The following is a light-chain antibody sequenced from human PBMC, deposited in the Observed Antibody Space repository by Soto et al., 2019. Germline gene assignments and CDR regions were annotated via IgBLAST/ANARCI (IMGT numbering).Light chain of an antibody. CDR1: QGIGVY. V-gene: IGKV1-27*01. CDR2: AAS. J-gene: IGKJ4*01. Sequence: DIQMTQSPSSLSASLGDRVTITCRASQGIGVYLPWFKQNPGKVPKLLIYAASALQSGVPSRFSGSGSGTDFTLTISSLQPEDFATYYCQKYNSAPLTFGGGTKVEIK. CDR3: QKYNSAPLT.